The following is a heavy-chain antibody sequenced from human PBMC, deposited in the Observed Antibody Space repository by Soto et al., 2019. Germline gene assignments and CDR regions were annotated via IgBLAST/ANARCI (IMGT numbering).Heavy chain of an antibody. J-gene: IGHJ4*02. CDR3: ARGGERWLRLRSPDY. Sequence: SETLSLTCTVSGGSISSGDYYWSWIRQPPGKGLEWIGYIYYSGSTYYNPSLKSRVTISVDTSKNQFSLKLSSVTAADTAVYYCARGGERWLRLRSPDYWGQGTLVTVSS. CDR1: GGSISSGDYY. CDR2: IYYSGST. V-gene: IGHV4-30-4*01. D-gene: IGHD5-12*01.